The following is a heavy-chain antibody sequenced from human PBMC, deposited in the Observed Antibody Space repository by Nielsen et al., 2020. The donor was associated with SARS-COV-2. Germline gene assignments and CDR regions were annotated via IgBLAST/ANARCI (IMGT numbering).Heavy chain of an antibody. CDR1: GGSISSYY. Sequence: SETLSLTCTVSGGSISSYYWSWIRQPPGKGLEWIGYIYYSGSTNYNPSLKSRVTISVDTSKNQFSLKLSSVTAADTAVYYCALGYSSGWSNYWGQGTLVTVSS. J-gene: IGHJ4*02. D-gene: IGHD6-19*01. CDR3: ALGYSSGWSNY. V-gene: IGHV4-59*13. CDR2: IYYSGST.